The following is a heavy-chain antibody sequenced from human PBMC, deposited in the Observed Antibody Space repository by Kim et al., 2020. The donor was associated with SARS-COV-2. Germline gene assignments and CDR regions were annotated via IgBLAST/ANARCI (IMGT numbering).Heavy chain of an antibody. V-gene: IGHV3-53*01. Sequence: GGSLRLSCAVSGFTVSSNSMSWVRQAPGKGLEWVSYLYIDGSTYYADSVKGRLTMSRDNSKNTVFLQMNSLRAEDTAVYFCARGWGWQKRGGFDYWGQGT. CDR3: ARGWGWQKRGGFDY. CDR2: LYIDGST. D-gene: IGHD2-15*01. J-gene: IGHJ4*02. CDR1: GFTVSSNS.